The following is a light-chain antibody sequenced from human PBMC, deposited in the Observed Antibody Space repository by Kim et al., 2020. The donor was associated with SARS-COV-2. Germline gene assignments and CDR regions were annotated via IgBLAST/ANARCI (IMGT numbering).Light chain of an antibody. Sequence: EIVLTQSPGTLSLSPGERATISCRASQSVSSCYLAWYQQKPDQAPRLLFYGACSRATGLPDRFSGSGSETNFTLTISRLETEDFAVYYCQQYGSSPHTFGGETKLEI. CDR3: QQYGSSPHT. J-gene: IGKJ4*01. CDR1: QSVSSCY. CDR2: GAC. V-gene: IGKV3-20*01.